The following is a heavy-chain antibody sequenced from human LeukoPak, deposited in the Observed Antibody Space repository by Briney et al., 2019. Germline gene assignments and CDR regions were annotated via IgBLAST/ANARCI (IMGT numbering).Heavy chain of an antibody. V-gene: IGHV4-39*01. CDR1: GGSIRSNSYY. D-gene: IGHD2-2*01. Sequence: SETLSLTCIVSGGSIRSNSYYWGWIRQPPGKGLEWIGSIFYSGTTYYNPSLKSRVTISVDTSKNQFSLKLSSVTAADTAVYYCARHCSPAAILDWFDPWGQGTLVTVSS. CDR2: IFYSGTT. CDR3: ARHCSPAAILDWFDP. J-gene: IGHJ5*02.